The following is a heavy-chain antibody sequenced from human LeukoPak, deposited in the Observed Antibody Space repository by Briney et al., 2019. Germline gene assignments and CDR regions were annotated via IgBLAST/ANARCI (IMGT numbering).Heavy chain of an antibody. D-gene: IGHD3-22*01. CDR3: AITFPYYYDSSGYYYGSFGDYFDY. CDR2: INHSGST. V-gene: IGHV4-34*01. J-gene: IGHJ4*02. Sequence: SETLSLTCAVYGGSFSGYYWSWIRQPPGKGLEWIGEINHSGSTNYNPSLKSRVTISVDTSKNQFSLKLSSVTAADTAVYYCAITFPYYYDSSGYYYGSFGDYFDYWGQGTLVTVSS. CDR1: GGSFSGYY.